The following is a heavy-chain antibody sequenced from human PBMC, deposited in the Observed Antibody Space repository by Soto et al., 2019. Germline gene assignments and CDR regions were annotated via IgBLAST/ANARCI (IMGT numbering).Heavy chain of an antibody. J-gene: IGHJ6*02. Sequence: PGESLKISCSGSGYSFSSYWIGWVRQMPGKGLEWMGTMHPGDSDTRYSPSFRGQVTISADKSISTAYLQWRSLKAPDTAIYYCARDRSNSLYYYYYGLDVWGQGTTVTGSS. CDR2: MHPGDSDT. V-gene: IGHV5-51*01. D-gene: IGHD6-13*01. CDR3: ARDRSNSLYYYYYGLDV. CDR1: GYSFSSYW.